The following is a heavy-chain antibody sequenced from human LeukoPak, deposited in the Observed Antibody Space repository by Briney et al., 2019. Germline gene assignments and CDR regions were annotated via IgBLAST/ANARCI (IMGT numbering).Heavy chain of an antibody. CDR2: IYYSGST. CDR3: ARAVSGRFDY. Sequence: SETLSLTCTVSGGSISSYYWSWIRQPPGKGLEWIGYIYYSGSTNYNPSLKSRVTISEDTSKNQFSLKLSSVTAADTAIYYCARAVSGRFDYWGQGTLVTVSS. D-gene: IGHD6-19*01. V-gene: IGHV4-59*08. CDR1: GGSISSYY. J-gene: IGHJ4*02.